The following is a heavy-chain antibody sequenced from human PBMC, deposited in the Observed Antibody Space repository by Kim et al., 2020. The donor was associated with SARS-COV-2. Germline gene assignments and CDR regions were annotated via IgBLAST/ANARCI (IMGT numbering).Heavy chain of an antibody. J-gene: IGHJ4*01. CDR1: GASVSSSDSC. CDR3: ARKPIYSNAFYYFDY. Sequence: SETLSLTCTVSGASVSSSDSCWGWIRQPPGKGLEWIASIHYTGKSYYDPSLKSRAIISLDTSNNHFSLTLSSLTAADTAVYYCARKPIYSNAFYYFDYWG. CDR2: IHYTGKS. V-gene: IGHV4-39*02. D-gene: IGHD2-21*01.